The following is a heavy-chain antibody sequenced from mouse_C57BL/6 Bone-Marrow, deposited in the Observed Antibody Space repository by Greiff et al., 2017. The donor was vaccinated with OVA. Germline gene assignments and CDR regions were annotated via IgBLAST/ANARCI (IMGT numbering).Heavy chain of an antibody. Sequence: EVQLVESGGGLVQPKGSLKLSCAASGFSFNTYAMNWVRPAPGKGLEWVARIRSKSNNYATYYADSVKDRFTISRDDSESMLYLQMNNLKTEDTAMYYCVSDGYYVNYYAMDYWGQGTSVTVSS. D-gene: IGHD2-3*01. V-gene: IGHV10-1*01. J-gene: IGHJ4*01. CDR1: GFSFNTYA. CDR3: VSDGYYVNYYAMDY. CDR2: IRSKSNNYAT.